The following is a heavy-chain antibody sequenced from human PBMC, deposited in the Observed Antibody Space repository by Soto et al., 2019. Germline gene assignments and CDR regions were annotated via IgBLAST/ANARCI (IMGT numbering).Heavy chain of an antibody. D-gene: IGHD3-22*01. CDR1: GYSFTSYG. Sequence: ASVKVSCKASGYSFTSYGISWVRQAPGQGPEWMGWISAYNGNTNYAQKLQGRVTMTTDTSTSTAYMELRSLRSEDTAVYYCARVVIGLNRRSPYYYMDVWGKGTTVTVSS. CDR3: ARVVIGLNRRSPYYYMDV. J-gene: IGHJ6*03. V-gene: IGHV1-18*01. CDR2: ISAYNGNT.